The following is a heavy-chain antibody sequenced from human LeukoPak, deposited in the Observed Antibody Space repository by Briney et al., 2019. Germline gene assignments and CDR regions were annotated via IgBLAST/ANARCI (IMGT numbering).Heavy chain of an antibody. CDR3: ARHDHGSGSYYN. CDR1: GFTFSSYA. V-gene: IGHV3-64D*09. D-gene: IGHD3-10*01. J-gene: IGHJ4*02. Sequence: GGSLRLSCSASGFTFSSYAMHWVRQAPGKGLEYVSGISSNGGRTYYADSVKGRFTISRDNSKNTLYLQMSSLRAEDTAVYYCARHDHGSGSYYNWGQGTLVTVSS. CDR2: ISSNGGRT.